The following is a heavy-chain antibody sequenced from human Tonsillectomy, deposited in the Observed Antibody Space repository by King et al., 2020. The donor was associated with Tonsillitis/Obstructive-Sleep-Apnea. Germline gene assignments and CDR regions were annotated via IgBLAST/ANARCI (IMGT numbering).Heavy chain of an antibody. V-gene: IGHV1-69*10. D-gene: IGHD2-21*02. Sequence: QLVQSGAEVKKPGSSVKVSCKASGGTFSSYAISWVRQAPRQGLEWMGGIIPILGIANYAQKFQGRVTITADKSTSTAYMELSSLRSEDTAVYYCARESALSYCGGDCRNWFDPWGQGTLVTVSS. CDR2: IIPILGIA. J-gene: IGHJ5*02. CDR3: ARESALSYCGGDCRNWFDP. CDR1: GGTFSSYA.